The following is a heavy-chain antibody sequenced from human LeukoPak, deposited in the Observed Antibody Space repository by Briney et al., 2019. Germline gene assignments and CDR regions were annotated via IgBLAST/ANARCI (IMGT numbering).Heavy chain of an antibody. CDR2: INPYSGGR. Sequence: ASVNVSCKASGYTFTVYHVHWVRQAPGQGLEWMGWINPYSGGRNYAQKFQGRVTMTRDTSISTAYMELSGLRSDDTAVYYCARDGSSSWYVDWGQGTLVTVSS. CDR1: GYTFTVYH. V-gene: IGHV1-2*02. D-gene: IGHD6-13*01. CDR3: ARDGSSSWYVD. J-gene: IGHJ4*02.